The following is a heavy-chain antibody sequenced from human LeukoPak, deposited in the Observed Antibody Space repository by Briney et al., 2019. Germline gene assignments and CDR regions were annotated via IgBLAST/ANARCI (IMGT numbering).Heavy chain of an antibody. V-gene: IGHV3-9*01. CDR3: AKDLHRYYYGSGGFDY. CDR2: ISWNSGSI. D-gene: IGHD3-10*01. Sequence: GGSLILSCAASGFTFDDYAMHWVRPAPGKGLEGVSGISWNSGSIGYADSVKGRFTISRDNAKNSLYLQMNSLRAEDTALYYCAKDLHRYYYGSGGFDYWGQGTLVTVSS. CDR1: GFTFDDYA. J-gene: IGHJ4*02.